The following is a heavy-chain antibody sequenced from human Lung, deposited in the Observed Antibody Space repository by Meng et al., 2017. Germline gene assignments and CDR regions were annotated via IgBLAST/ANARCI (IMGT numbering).Heavy chain of an antibody. D-gene: IGHD4-11*01. V-gene: IGHV4-34*01. CDR1: GGSFSDYY. Sequence: QVQLQQWAPGLLKPSETLSLTCVVSGGSFSDYYWSWIRQPPGKGLEWIGEINHSGSTNYNPSLESRATISVDTSQNNLSLKLSSVTAADSAVYYCARGPTTMAHDFDYWGQGTLVTVFS. CDR3: ARGPTTMAHDFDY. CDR2: INHSGST. J-gene: IGHJ4*02.